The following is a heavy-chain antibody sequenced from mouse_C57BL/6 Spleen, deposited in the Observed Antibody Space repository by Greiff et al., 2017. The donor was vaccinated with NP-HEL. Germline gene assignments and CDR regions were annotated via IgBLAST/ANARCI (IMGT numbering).Heavy chain of an antibody. CDR2: IDPSDSYT. CDR1: GYTFTSYW. Sequence: QVQLKQPGAELVRPGTSVKLSCKASGYTFTSYWMHWVKQRPGQGLEWIGVIDPSDSYTNYNQKFKGKATLTVDTSSSTAYMQLSSLTSEDSAVYYCARSEFAWFAYWGQGTLVTVSA. CDR3: ARSEFAWFAY. J-gene: IGHJ3*01. V-gene: IGHV1-59*01.